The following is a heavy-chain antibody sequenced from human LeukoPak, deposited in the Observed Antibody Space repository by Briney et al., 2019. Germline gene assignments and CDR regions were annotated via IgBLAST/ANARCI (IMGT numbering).Heavy chain of an antibody. J-gene: IGHJ4*02. CDR2: ISYDGSNK. Sequence: GGSLRLSCAASGFTVSSNYMSWVRQAPGKGLEWVAVISYDGSNKYYADSVKGRFTISRDNSKNTLYLQMNSLRAEDTAVYYCARDLAYYYDSYWGQGTLVTVSS. CDR3: ARDLAYYYDSY. D-gene: IGHD3-22*01. V-gene: IGHV3-30*03. CDR1: GFTVSSNY.